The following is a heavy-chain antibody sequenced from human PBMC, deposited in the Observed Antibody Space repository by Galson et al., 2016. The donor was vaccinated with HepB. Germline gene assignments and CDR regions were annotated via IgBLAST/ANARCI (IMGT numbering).Heavy chain of an antibody. CDR1: GFTLSSSA. CDR2: VKSKAHGGTT. V-gene: IGHV3-15*01. D-gene: IGHD1-20*01. CDR3: TNFYSGY. Sequence: SLRLSCAASGFTLSSSAMTWVRQAPGKGLEWVGHVKSKAHGGTTDYAAPVRDRFTISRDDSEDTVYLQMNSLKTEDTAVYFCTNFYSGYWGQGTLVTVSS. J-gene: IGHJ4*02.